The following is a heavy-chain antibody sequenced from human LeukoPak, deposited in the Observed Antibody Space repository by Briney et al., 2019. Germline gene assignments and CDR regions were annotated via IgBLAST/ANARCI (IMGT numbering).Heavy chain of an antibody. CDR2: ISGSGGSI. V-gene: IGHV3-23*01. J-gene: IGHJ4*02. D-gene: IGHD3-22*01. Sequence: GGSLRLSCAASGFTFSSYAMSWVRQAPGKGLEWVSAISGSGGSIYYADSVKGRFTISRDNSKNTLYLQMNSLRAEDTAVYYCAKGPDYYDSSGYPDWGQGTLVTVSS. CDR1: GFTFSSYA. CDR3: AKGPDYYDSSGYPD.